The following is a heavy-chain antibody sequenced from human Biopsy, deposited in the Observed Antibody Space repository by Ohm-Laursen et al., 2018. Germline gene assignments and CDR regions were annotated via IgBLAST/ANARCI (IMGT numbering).Heavy chain of an antibody. J-gene: IGHJ3*02. D-gene: IGHD3-3*01. CDR1: GFTFDDYA. CDR3: TKEFPSRDFWSGPGAFDI. CDR2: ISWNSASV. Sequence: SLRLSCTASGFTFDDYAMHWVRHAPGKGLEWVSGISWNSASVGYADSVKGRFTISRDNAKKSLYVQMNSLRAEDTALYYCTKEFPSRDFWSGPGAFDIWGQGTMVTVSS. V-gene: IGHV3-9*01.